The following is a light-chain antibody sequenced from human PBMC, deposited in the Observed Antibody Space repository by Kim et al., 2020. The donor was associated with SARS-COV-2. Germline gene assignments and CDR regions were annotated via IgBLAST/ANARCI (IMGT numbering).Light chain of an antibody. V-gene: IGLV4-69*01. CDR3: QTWGTGIQV. CDR1: SGHNSYA. J-gene: IGLJ1*01. CDR2: LNSDGSH. Sequence: QPVLTQSPSASASLGASVKLTCTLSSGHNSYAIAWHQQQPEKGPRYLMKLNSDGSHSKGDGIPDRFSGSSSGADRFLTIASLQSEDEADYYCQTWGTGIQVFGAGTKVTVL.